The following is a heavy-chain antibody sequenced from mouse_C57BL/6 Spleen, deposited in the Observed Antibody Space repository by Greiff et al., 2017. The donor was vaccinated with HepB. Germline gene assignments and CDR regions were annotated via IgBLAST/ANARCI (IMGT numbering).Heavy chain of an antibody. J-gene: IGHJ3*01. V-gene: IGHV3-6*01. Sequence: VQLQQSGPGLVKPSQSLSLTCSVTGYSITSGYYWNWIRQFPGNKLEWMGYISYDGSNNYNPSLKNRISITRDTSKNQFFLKLNSVTTEDTATYYCASGYSWFAYWGQGTLVTVSA. CDR1: GYSITSGYY. CDR3: ASGYSWFAY. D-gene: IGHD2-3*01. CDR2: ISYDGSN.